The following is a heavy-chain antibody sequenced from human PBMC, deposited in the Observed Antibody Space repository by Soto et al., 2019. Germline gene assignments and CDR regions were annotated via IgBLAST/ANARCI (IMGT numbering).Heavy chain of an antibody. V-gene: IGHV1-18*01. Sequence: QVQLVQSGAEVKKPGASVKVSCKASGYGFRSYGISWVRQAPGQGLEWVGWISTYNGNTNYAQKRQGRVTMTRDISTSTAYMELSSLRSDDTAVSYCARDGGYGDYWGQGTLVTVSS. CDR3: ARDGGYGDY. CDR2: ISTYNGNT. D-gene: IGHD3-16*01. J-gene: IGHJ4*02. CDR1: GYGFRSYG.